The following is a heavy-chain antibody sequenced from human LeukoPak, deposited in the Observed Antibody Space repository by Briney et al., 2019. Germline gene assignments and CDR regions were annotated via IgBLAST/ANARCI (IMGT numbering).Heavy chain of an antibody. Sequence: SETLSLTCAVYGGSFSGYYWSWIRQPAGKGLEWIGRIYTSGSTNYNPSLKSRVTMSVDTSKNQFSLKLSSVTAADTAVYYCARAPGDYEFDIWGQGTMVTVSS. J-gene: IGHJ3*02. CDR2: IYTSGST. CDR1: GGSFSGYY. D-gene: IGHD4-17*01. V-gene: IGHV4-59*10. CDR3: ARAPGDYEFDI.